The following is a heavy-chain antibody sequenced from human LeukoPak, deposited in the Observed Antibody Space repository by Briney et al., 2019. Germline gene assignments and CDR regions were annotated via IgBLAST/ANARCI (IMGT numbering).Heavy chain of an antibody. D-gene: IGHD4-17*01. CDR1: GFTFSSYAM. Sequence: GSLRLSCAASGFTFSSYAMSWVRQPPGKGLEWIGEIYHTGSTNYNPSLKSRVTISVDKSKNQFSLKLISVTAADTAVYYCARPNDDYGDYSGWFDPWGQGTLVTVSS. CDR2: IYHTGST. V-gene: IGHV4-4*02. J-gene: IGHJ5*02. CDR3: ARPNDDYGDYSGWFDP.